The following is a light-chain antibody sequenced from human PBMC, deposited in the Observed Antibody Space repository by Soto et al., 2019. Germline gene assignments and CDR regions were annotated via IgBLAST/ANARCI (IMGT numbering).Light chain of an antibody. V-gene: IGKV3-15*01. J-gene: IGKJ5*01. CDR3: QHYYKGSPIT. CDR1: QTIDSN. Sequence: IVMTQSPSALSVFPGGSATLSCRARQTIDSNLAWYQQNPGQAPRLLVYGASTRATGIPVRFSGSGSGTEFTLTISSLQSDDFAVYYCQHYYKGSPITFGQGTRLEIK. CDR2: GAS.